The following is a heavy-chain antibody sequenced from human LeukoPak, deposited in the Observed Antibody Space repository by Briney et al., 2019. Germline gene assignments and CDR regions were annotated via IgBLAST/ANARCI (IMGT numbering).Heavy chain of an antibody. Sequence: GGALRLSCAASGFTFSSYSMNWVRPAPGKGLEGVSSISSSSSYIYYADSVKGRFTISRDNAKNSLYLQMNSLRAEDTAVYYCARGRSGSLDYWGQGTLVTVSS. J-gene: IGHJ4*02. V-gene: IGHV3-21*01. D-gene: IGHD1-26*01. CDR1: GFTFSSYS. CDR2: ISSSSSYI. CDR3: ARGRSGSLDY.